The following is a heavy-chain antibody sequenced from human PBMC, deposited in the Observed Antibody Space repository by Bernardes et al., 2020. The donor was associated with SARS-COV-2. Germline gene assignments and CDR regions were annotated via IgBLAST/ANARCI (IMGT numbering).Heavy chain of an antibody. J-gene: IGHJ3*02. CDR1: GYTFSGYG. D-gene: IGHD1-1*01. V-gene: IGHV1-18*04. CDR2: ISGYNGNT. CDR3: AREEGTSGTISYFDM. Sequence: ASVKVSCKASGYTFSGYGISWVRQAPGQGLEWMGWISGYNGNTNYAQKFQGRVTMTTDTYTRTAYMELRSLRSDDTAVYYCAREEGTSGTISYFDMWGQGTMVTVSS.